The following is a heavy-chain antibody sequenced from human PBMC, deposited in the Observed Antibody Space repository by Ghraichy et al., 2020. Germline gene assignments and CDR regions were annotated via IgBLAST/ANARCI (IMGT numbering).Heavy chain of an antibody. V-gene: IGHV6-1*01. CDR1: GDRVSSDRPT. J-gene: IGHJ4*02. CDR3: TRGEIHRFDY. CDR2: TYYRSKWYN. Sequence: TLSLTCAISGDRVSSDRPTWNWIRQSPSRGLEWLGRTYYRSKWYNEYALFVKNRITISPDTSKNQFSLHLSSVTPEDTAVYYCTRGEIHRFDYWGQGTPVTVSS.